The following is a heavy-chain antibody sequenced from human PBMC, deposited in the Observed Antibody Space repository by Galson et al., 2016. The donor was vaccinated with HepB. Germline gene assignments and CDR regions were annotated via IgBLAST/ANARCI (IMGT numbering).Heavy chain of an antibody. Sequence: QSGAEVKKPGESLKISCQGSGYIFTNFWIGWVRQKPGKGLEWMGLIYPGDSYTKYSPSSQGQVSISADKSIRTAYLQWNSLKASDTAMYYCARLPYWSSNWSGIMDVWGQGTTVAVSS. D-gene: IGHD6-13*01. CDR2: IYPGDSYT. J-gene: IGHJ6*02. CDR1: GYIFTNFW. V-gene: IGHV5-51*01. CDR3: ARLPYWSSNWSGIMDV.